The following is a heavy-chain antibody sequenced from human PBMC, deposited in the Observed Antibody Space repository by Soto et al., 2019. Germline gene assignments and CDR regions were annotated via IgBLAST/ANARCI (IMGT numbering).Heavy chain of an antibody. CDR1: GFTFSSYA. V-gene: IGHV3-23*01. CDR2: ISGSGGST. D-gene: IGHD2-2*01. CDR3: AVVPAPYYYYGMDV. J-gene: IGHJ6*02. Sequence: PGGSLRLSCAASGFTFSSYAMSWVRQAPGKGLEWVSAISGSGGSTYYADSVKGRFTISRDNSKNTLYLQMNSLRAEDTAVYYCAVVPAPYYYYGMDVWGQGTTVTVSS.